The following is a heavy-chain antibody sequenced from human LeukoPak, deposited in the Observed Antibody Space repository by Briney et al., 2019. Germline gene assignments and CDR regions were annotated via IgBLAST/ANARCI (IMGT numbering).Heavy chain of an antibody. D-gene: IGHD3-22*01. J-gene: IGHJ4*02. Sequence: PGGSLRLSCAASEITFSNYAISWVRQAPGKGLEWVSSISSSSSYIYYADSVKGRFTISGDNAKNSLHLQMNSLRAEDTAVYYCAKNYYDSSGLFDYWGQGTLVIVSS. CDR2: ISSSSSYI. CDR1: EITFSNYA. CDR3: AKNYYDSSGLFDY. V-gene: IGHV3-21*01.